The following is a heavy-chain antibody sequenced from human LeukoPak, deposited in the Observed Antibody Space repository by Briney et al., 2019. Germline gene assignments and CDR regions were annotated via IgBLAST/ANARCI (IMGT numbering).Heavy chain of an antibody. Sequence: GGSLRLSCAASGFTFSSYEMNWVRQAPGKGLEWVSYISSSGSTIYYADSVKGRFTISRDNAKNSLYLQMNSLRAEDTAVYYCAREEINYHGAGSYYTTDAFDSWDQGTILTVSS. CDR3: AREEINYHGAGSYYTTDAFDS. CDR2: ISSSGSTI. V-gene: IGHV3-48*03. J-gene: IGHJ3*02. D-gene: IGHD3-10*01. CDR1: GFTFSSYE.